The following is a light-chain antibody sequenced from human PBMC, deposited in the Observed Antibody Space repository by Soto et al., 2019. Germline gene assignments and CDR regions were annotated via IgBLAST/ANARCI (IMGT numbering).Light chain of an antibody. J-gene: IGLJ3*02. V-gene: IGLV6-57*04. CDR2: EDN. CDR1: SGSIASNS. CDR3: QSYDNNIHV. Sequence: LTQPHSVSESPGKTVTISCTRSSGSIASNSVQWHQQRPGSAPAIVIYEDNRRPSGVPDRFSGFIDSSSNSASLTISGLKTEDEADYYCQSYDNNIHVFGGATKLTVL.